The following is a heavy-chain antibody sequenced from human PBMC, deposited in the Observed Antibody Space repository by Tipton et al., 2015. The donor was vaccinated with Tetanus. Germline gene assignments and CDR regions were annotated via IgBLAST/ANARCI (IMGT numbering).Heavy chain of an antibody. Sequence: GLVKPSETLSLTCTVSRGPISSYYWSWIRQPAGKGLEWVGHISNGNTDYSTSLKSRVTLSVDLSKNQFSLQLRAVTAADTAVYYCARGITDGYNRRLDYWGQGILVIVSA. CDR3: ARGITDGYNRRLDY. D-gene: IGHD5-24*01. CDR2: ISNGNT. V-gene: IGHV4-4*07. J-gene: IGHJ4*02. CDR1: RGPISSYY.